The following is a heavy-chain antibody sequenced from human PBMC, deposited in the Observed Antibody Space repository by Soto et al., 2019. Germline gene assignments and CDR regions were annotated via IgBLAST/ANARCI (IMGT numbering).Heavy chain of an antibody. J-gene: IGHJ3*02. CDR3: ARSIIGYCSGGSCYAYFDI. CDR1: GYTFTSYG. CDR2: ISAYNGNT. V-gene: IGHV1-18*01. D-gene: IGHD2-15*01. Sequence: QVQLVQSGAEVKKPGASVKVSCKASGYTFTSYGISWVRQAPGQGLEWMGWISAYNGNTNYAQKLQGRVTMNTDNSTDTGYMELRSLRSDDTAVYYCARSIIGYCSGGSCYAYFDIWGQGTMVTVSS.